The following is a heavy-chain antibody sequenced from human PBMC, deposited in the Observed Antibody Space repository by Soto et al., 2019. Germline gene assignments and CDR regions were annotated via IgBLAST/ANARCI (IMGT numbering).Heavy chain of an antibody. V-gene: IGHV3-30*18. CDR3: AKDLQSYGDYDYYCYGMDV. CDR2: ISYDGTNK. D-gene: IGHD4-17*01. Sequence: GGALRLSCSASGFSFSSYGLHWVRQTPGQGVGWVAVISYDGTNKFNSDSVKGRFTISRDNFKNTLTLQMNSLRADDTAVYSCAKDLQSYGDYDYYCYGMDVWGLGTMVTVSS. CDR1: GFSFSSYG. J-gene: IGHJ6*02.